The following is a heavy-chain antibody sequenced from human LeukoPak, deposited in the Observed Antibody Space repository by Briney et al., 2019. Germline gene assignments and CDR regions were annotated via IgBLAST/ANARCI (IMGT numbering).Heavy chain of an antibody. CDR3: ARARGSARFDY. V-gene: IGHV3-74*01. Sequence: GGSLRLSCAASGFTSSSCWMHWVRQAPGKGLVWVSRINSDGSSTSYADSVKGRFTISRDNAKNTLYLQMNGLRAEDTAVYYCARARGSARFDYWGQGTLVTVSS. CDR1: GFTSSSCW. D-gene: IGHD1-26*01. J-gene: IGHJ4*02. CDR2: INSDGSST.